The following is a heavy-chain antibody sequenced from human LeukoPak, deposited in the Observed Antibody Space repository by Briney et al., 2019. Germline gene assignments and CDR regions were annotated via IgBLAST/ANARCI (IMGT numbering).Heavy chain of an antibody. D-gene: IGHD1-26*01. CDR2: IYYSGST. CDR3: ARIYSGSYYGPLNDAFDI. CDR1: GGSISSYY. V-gene: IGHV4-59*01. J-gene: IGHJ3*02. Sequence: SETLSLICTVSGGSISSYYWSWIRQPPGKGLEWIGYIYYSGSTNYNPSLKSRVTISVDTSKNQFSLKLSSVTAADTAVYYCARIYSGSYYGPLNDAFDIWGQGTMVTVSS.